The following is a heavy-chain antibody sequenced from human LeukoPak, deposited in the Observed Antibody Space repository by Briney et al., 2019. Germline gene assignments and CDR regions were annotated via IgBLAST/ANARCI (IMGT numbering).Heavy chain of an antibody. CDR3: ARPLYNSWDRFDP. CDR1: GASISSSSRADYFF. Sequence: SETLSLTCTVSGASISSSSRADYFFWGWIRQAPGKGLEWIGSIDYSGHTYYNPSLRTRATISVDTPKNQFSLSLRSVTAADTAVYYCARPLYNSWDRFDPWGQGTLITVS. CDR2: IDYSGHT. D-gene: IGHD3-16*01. J-gene: IGHJ5*02. V-gene: IGHV4-39*01.